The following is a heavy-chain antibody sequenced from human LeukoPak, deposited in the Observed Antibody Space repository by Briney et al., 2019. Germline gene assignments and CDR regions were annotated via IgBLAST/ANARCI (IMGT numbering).Heavy chain of an antibody. CDR2: TGSTGVST. CDR1: GFTFSSYA. Sequence: GGSLRLSCVASGFTFSSYAMNWVRQAPGKGLEWVSGTGSTGVSTFYADSVEGRFTVSRDNSKNTLSLQMNSLRAEDTAVYYCAKDPGVVPAHYFDYWGQGTLVTVSS. V-gene: IGHV3-23*01. CDR3: AKDPGVVPAHYFDY. J-gene: IGHJ4*02. D-gene: IGHD2-2*01.